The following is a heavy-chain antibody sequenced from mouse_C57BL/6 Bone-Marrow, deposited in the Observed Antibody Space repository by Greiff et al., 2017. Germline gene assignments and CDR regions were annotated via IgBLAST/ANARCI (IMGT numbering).Heavy chain of an antibody. J-gene: IGHJ3*01. V-gene: IGHV1-81*01. Sequence: QVQLKHSGAELARPGASVKLSCKASGYTFTSYGISWVKQRTGQGLEWIGEIYPRSGNTYYNEKFKGKATLTADKSSSTAYMELRSLTSEDSAVYFCAREGYYRFAYWGQGTLVTVSA. CDR3: AREGYYRFAY. CDR1: GYTFTSYG. CDR2: IYPRSGNT. D-gene: IGHD2-3*01.